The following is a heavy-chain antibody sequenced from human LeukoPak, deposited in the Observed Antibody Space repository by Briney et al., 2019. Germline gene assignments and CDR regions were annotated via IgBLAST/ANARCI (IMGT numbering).Heavy chain of an antibody. CDR2: ISYDGSNK. D-gene: IGHD6-13*01. CDR1: GFTFSSYA. J-gene: IGHJ3*01. CDR3: ARDFRAAAGN. V-gene: IGHV3-30-3*01. Sequence: GGSLRLSCAASGFTFSSYAMHWVRQAPGKGLEWVAVISYDGSNKYYADSVKGRFTISRDNSKNTLYLQMNSLRAEDTAVYYCARDFRAAAGNWGQGTMVTVSS.